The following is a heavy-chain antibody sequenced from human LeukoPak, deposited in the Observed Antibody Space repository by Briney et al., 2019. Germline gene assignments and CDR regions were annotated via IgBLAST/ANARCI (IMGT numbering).Heavy chain of an antibody. V-gene: IGHV4-31*03. J-gene: IGHJ3*02. CDR2: IYYSGST. Sequence: SETLSLTCTVSGGSISSGGYYWSWIRQHPGKGLGWIGYIYYSGSTYYNPSLKSRVTISVDTSKNQFSLKLSSVTAADTAVYYCARGSLTYYDSSGYYYRAFDIWGQGTMVTVSS. D-gene: IGHD3-22*01. CDR3: ARGSLTYYDSSGYYYRAFDI. CDR1: GGSISSGGYY.